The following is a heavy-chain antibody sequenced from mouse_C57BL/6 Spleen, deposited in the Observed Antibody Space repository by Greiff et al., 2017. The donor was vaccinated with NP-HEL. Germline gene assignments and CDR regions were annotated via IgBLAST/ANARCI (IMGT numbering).Heavy chain of an antibody. CDR2: FYPGSGSI. J-gene: IGHJ3*01. CDR3: ARHEERASDGYCAWFAY. CDR1: GYTFTEYT. V-gene: IGHV1-62-2*01. Sequence: QVQLQQSGAELVKPGASVKLSCKASGYTFTEYTIHWVKQRSGQGLEWIGWFYPGSGSIKYNEKFKDKATLTADKSSSTVYMERSRLTSEDSAVYFCARHEERASDGYCAWFAYWGQEALVTVSA. D-gene: IGHD2-3*01.